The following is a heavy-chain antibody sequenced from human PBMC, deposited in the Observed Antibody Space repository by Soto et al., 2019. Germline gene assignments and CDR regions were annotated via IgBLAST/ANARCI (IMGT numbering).Heavy chain of an antibody. V-gene: IGHV1-24*01. Sequence: ASVKVSCKVSGYTLTELSMHWVRQAPGKGLEWMGGFDPEDGNTNYAQKLQGRVTMTTDTSTSTAYMELRSLRSDDKAVYYCARDGPPLDYWGQGTLVTVPS. CDR1: GYTLTELS. J-gene: IGHJ4*02. CDR3: ARDGPPLDY. CDR2: FDPEDGNT.